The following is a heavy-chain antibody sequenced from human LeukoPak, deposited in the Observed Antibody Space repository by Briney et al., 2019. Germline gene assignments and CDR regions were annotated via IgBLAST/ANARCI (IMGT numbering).Heavy chain of an antibody. CDR2: IYYSGST. D-gene: IGHD3-22*01. CDR1: GGSISSSSYY. J-gene: IGHJ3*02. CDR3: ARGRYYDQNAFDI. V-gene: IGHV4-39*07. Sequence: PSETLSLTCTVSGGSISSSSYYWGWIRQPPGQGLEWIGSIYYSGSTYYNPSLKSRVTISVDTSKNQFSLKLSSVTAADTAVYYCARGRYYDQNAFDIWGQGTMVTVSS.